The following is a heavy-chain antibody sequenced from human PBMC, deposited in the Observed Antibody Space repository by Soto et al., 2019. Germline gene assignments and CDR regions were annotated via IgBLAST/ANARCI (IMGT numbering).Heavy chain of an antibody. V-gene: IGHV1-46*01. Sequence: QVQLVQSGAEVKKPGASVKVSCKASGYTFTSYYMHWVRQAPGQGLEWMGIINPSGGSTSYAQKCQGRVTMTRDTSTSTVYMELSSLRSEDTAVYYCAIIAVAGTGYFDYWGQGTLVTVSS. D-gene: IGHD6-19*01. CDR3: AIIAVAGTGYFDY. J-gene: IGHJ4*02. CDR2: INPSGGST. CDR1: GYTFTSYY.